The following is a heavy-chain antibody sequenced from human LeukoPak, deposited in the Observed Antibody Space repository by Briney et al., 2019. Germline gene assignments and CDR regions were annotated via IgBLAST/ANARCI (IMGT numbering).Heavy chain of an antibody. Sequence: SETLSLTCTVSGGSISSYYWSWIRHPPGKGLEGIGSIYYSETTYYNQSLKSRITISVDTSKNQFSLRLSSVTAADTAVYYCARQRYYGSGSYSLNWFDPWGQGTLVTVSS. CDR2: IYYSETT. CDR3: ARQRYYGSGSYSLNWFDP. J-gene: IGHJ5*02. V-gene: IGHV4-59*05. D-gene: IGHD3-10*01. CDR1: GGSISSYY.